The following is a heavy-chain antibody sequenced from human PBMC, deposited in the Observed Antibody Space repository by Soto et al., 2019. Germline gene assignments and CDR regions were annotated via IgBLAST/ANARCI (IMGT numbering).Heavy chain of an antibody. CDR2: INHSGST. CDR3: ASLPSKSYSGYDLSDY. V-gene: IGHV4-34*01. D-gene: IGHD5-12*01. Sequence: SETLSLTCAVYGGSFSGYYWSWIRQPPGKGLEWIGEINHSGSTNYNPSLKSRVTISVDTSKNQFSLKLSSVTAADTAVYYCASLPSKSYSGYDLSDYWGQGTLVTVSS. J-gene: IGHJ4*02. CDR1: GGSFSGYY.